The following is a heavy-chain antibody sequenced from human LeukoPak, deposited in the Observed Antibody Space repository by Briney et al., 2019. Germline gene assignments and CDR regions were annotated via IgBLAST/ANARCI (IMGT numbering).Heavy chain of an antibody. Sequence: PGGSLRLSCAASGFTFSSYGMHWVRQAPGKGLEWVAVIWYDGSNKYYADSVKGRFTISRDNSKNTLYLQMNSLRAEDTAVYYCAREYSSGSFDYWAREPWSPSPQ. V-gene: IGHV3-33*01. D-gene: IGHD6-19*01. CDR3: AREYSSGSFDY. CDR2: IWYDGSNK. CDR1: GFTFSSYG. J-gene: IGHJ4*02.